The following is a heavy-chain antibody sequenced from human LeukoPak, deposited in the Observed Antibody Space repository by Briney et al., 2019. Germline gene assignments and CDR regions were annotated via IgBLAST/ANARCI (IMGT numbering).Heavy chain of an antibody. D-gene: IGHD4-17*01. J-gene: IGHJ4*02. Sequence: KTSETLSLTCTVSGGSISSYYWSWIRQPPGKGLEWIGYIYYSGSTNYNPSLKSRVTISVDTSKNQFSLKLSSVTAADTAVYYCARGPRAGYGDYVYFDYWGQGTLVTVSS. CDR3: ARGPRAGYGDYVYFDY. CDR1: GGSISSYY. CDR2: IYYSGST. V-gene: IGHV4-59*01.